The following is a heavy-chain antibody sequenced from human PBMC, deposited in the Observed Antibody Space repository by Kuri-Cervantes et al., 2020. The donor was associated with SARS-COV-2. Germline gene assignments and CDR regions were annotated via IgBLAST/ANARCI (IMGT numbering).Heavy chain of an antibody. CDR3: ARVGGNLELPFDY. V-gene: IGHV4-59*01. D-gene: IGHD3-3*01. CDR2: IYNSGST. J-gene: IGHJ4*02. CDR1: GGSISSYY. Sequence: SESLSLTCAASGGSISSYYWSWIRQPPGKGLEWIGYIYNSGSTNYNPSLKSRVTISVDTSKNQFSLKLSSVTAADTAVYYCARVGGNLELPFDYWGQGTLVTVSS.